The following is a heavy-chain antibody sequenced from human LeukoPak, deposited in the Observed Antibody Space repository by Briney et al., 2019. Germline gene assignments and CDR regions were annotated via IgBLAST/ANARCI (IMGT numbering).Heavy chain of an antibody. J-gene: IGHJ4*02. Sequence: ASVKVSCKASGYTFTSYYMHWVRQAPGQGLEWMGIINPSGGSTSYAQKFQGRVTMTRDMSTSTVYMGLSSLRSEDTAVYYCAKVSRFFGGHFDYWGQGTLVTVSS. D-gene: IGHD3-16*01. CDR1: GYTFTSYY. CDR2: INPSGGST. CDR3: AKVSRFFGGHFDY. V-gene: IGHV1-46*01.